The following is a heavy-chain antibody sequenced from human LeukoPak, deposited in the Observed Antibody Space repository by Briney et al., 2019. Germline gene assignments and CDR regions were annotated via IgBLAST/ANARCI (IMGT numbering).Heavy chain of an antibody. CDR2: MNPNSGNT. Sequence: ASVKVSCKASGYTFTSYDINWVRQATGQGLEWMGWMNPNSGNTGYAQKFQGRVTMTRNTSISTAYMELSSLRSEDTAVYYCATSYNWNDGNAFDIWGQGTMVTVSS. V-gene: IGHV1-8*01. D-gene: IGHD1-20*01. CDR3: ATSYNWNDGNAFDI. J-gene: IGHJ3*02. CDR1: GYTFTSYD.